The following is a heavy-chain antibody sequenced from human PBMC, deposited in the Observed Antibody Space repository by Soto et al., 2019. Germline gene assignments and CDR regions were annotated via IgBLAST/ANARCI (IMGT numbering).Heavy chain of an antibody. D-gene: IGHD7-27*01. CDR3: GLTWGSTNEY. Sequence: QVQLQESGPGLVKPSETLSLTCVVSGGSLSSYYWSWIRQPPGKGLEWIGYIYYSGSTNYNPSLKTPVTVSVEASKIPFALKPRAGTDADTFVYCCGLTWGSTNEYWGRGTLVTVSS. CDR1: GGSLSSYY. CDR2: IYYSGST. J-gene: IGHJ4*02. V-gene: IGHV4-59*01.